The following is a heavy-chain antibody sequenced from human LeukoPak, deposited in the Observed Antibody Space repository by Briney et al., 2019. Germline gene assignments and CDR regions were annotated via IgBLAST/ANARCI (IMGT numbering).Heavy chain of an antibody. CDR2: ISHSGGT. CDR3: ARVYYSSSYDYWYFDL. Sequence: SETLSLTCAVYGGSFSGYYWSWIRQPPGRGLEWIGEISHSGGTDYNPSLKSRVTISVDTSRNQFSLKVSSVTAADTAVYYCARVYYSSSYDYWYFDLWGRGTLVTVSS. V-gene: IGHV4-34*01. CDR1: GGSFSGYY. J-gene: IGHJ2*01. D-gene: IGHD6-13*01.